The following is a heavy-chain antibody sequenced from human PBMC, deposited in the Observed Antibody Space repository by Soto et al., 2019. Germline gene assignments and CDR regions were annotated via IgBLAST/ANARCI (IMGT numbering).Heavy chain of an antibody. J-gene: IGHJ4*02. Sequence: GSLRLSCAASGFRCSRYIRSLVRQVPGKGLEGVSSITGSSAYIYYAYSVKGRFTISRDNAKDSVYLQMNSRRAEDTAVYYCARAEVVNGWLQDFDYWCQGTLVTVSS. V-gene: IGHV3-21*01. D-gene: IGHD6-19*01. CDR1: GFRCSRYI. CDR2: ITGSSAYI. CDR3: ARAEVVNGWLQDFDY.